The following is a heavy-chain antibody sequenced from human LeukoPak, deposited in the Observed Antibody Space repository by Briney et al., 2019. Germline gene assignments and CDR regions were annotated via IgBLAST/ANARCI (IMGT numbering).Heavy chain of an antibody. D-gene: IGHD2-21*02. Sequence: SETLSLTCTVSGGSISSYYWSWIRQPPGEGLEWIGYIYYSGSTNYNPSLKSRVTISVDTSKNQFSLKLSSVTAADTAVYYCARGVGPDAGVVVTAIPGDYFDYWGQGTLVTVSS. CDR3: ARGVGPDAGVVVTAIPGDYFDY. V-gene: IGHV4-59*01. CDR1: GGSISSYY. CDR2: IYYSGST. J-gene: IGHJ4*02.